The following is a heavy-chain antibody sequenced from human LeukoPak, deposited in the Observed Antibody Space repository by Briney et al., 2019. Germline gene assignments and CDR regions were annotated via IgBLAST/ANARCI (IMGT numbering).Heavy chain of an antibody. CDR3: ARASRNYYDSSGYYYPHYYFDY. Sequence: SETLSLTCTVSGGSISGFYWSWIRQPPGKGLEWIGYIYYTGSTNYNPSLQSRVTISVDTSKNQFSLKLRSVTAADTAVYYCARASRNYYDSSGYYYPHYYFDYWGQGTLVTVSS. D-gene: IGHD3-22*01. CDR2: IYYTGST. J-gene: IGHJ4*02. V-gene: IGHV4-59*08. CDR1: GGSISGFY.